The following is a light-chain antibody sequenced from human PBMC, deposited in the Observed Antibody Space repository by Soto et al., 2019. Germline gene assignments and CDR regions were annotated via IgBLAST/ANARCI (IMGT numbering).Light chain of an antibody. CDR3: HQYKNWLALT. CDR2: DAS. Sequence: EIVMTQSPATLSVSPGERATLSCRASQTVSRNLAWYQQRPGQAPRLLIYDASTRATGIPVRFRGSGSGTEFTLTNSSLQSEDAAVYYCHQYKNWLALTFGGGTKVEVE. V-gene: IGKV3-15*01. CDR1: QTVSRN. J-gene: IGKJ4*01.